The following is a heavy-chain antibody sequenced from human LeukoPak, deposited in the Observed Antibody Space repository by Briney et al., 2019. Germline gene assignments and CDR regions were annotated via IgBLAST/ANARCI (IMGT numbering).Heavy chain of an antibody. V-gene: IGHV1-18*01. J-gene: IGHJ4*02. CDR1: GYTFTSYD. CDR2: IRVYNGNT. D-gene: IGHD6-19*01. CDR3: ARDRSGGWDFDY. Sequence: ASVKVSCKASGYTFTSYDINWVRQATGQGLEWMGWIRVYNGNTNYAQKLQGRVTMTTDTSTSTAYMELRSLTSDDTAVYYCARDRSGGWDFDYWGQGTLVIVSS.